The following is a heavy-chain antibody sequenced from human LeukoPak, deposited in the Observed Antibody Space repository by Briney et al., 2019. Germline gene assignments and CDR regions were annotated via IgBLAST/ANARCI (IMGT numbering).Heavy chain of an antibody. D-gene: IGHD2/OR15-2a*01. V-gene: IGHV3-21*01. CDR3: ARVSDAFDYFLDS. J-gene: IGHJ4*02. CDR2: VSRSSRFI. Sequence: GGSLRLSCAASGFAFSTYSMTWVRQAPGKGLEWVSSVSRSSRFIFYADSVQGRFTISRDDAKDSLFLQMNSLRAEDTAVYYCARVSDAFDYFLDSWGQGTLVTVSS. CDR1: GFAFSTYS.